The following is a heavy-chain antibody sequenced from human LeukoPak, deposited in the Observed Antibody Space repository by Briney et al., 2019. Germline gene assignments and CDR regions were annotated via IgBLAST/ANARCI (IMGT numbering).Heavy chain of an antibody. D-gene: IGHD5-18*01. J-gene: IGHJ5*02. CDR3: ARGQRTALNWFDP. CDR2: ISSSSSYI. V-gene: IGHV3-21*01. CDR1: GFTFSSYS. Sequence: GGSLRLSCAASGFTFSSYSMNWVRQAPGKGLEWVSSISSSSSYIYYADSVKGRFTISRDNAKNSLYLRMNSLRAEDTAVYYCARGQRTALNWFDPWGQGTLVTVSS.